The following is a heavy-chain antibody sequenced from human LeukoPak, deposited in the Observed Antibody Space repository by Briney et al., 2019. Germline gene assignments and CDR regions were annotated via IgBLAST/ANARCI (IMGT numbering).Heavy chain of an antibody. CDR3: ARDGPTYYYGSGSPRWFDP. CDR2: IYTSGST. V-gene: IGHV4-4*07. Sequence: KPSETLSLTCTVSGGSISSYYWSWIRQPAGKGLEWIGRIYTSGSTNYNPSLKSRVTMSVDTSKNQFSLKLSSVTAADTAVYYCARDGPTYYYGSGSPRWFDPWGRGTLVTVSS. CDR1: GGSISSYY. D-gene: IGHD3-10*01. J-gene: IGHJ5*02.